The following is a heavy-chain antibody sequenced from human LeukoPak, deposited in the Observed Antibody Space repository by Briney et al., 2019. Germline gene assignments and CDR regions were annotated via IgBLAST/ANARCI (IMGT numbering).Heavy chain of an antibody. V-gene: IGHV3-11*01. D-gene: IGHD6-19*01. CDR2: ISSSGSTI. J-gene: IGHJ4*02. CDR1: GFTFSDYY. Sequence: PGGSLRFSCAASGFTFSDYYMSWIRQAPGKGLEWVSYISSSGSTIYYADSVKGRFTISRDNAKNSLYLQMNSLRAEDTALYYCAKDTGSAVAGTIDYWGQGTLVTVSS. CDR3: AKDTGSAVAGTIDY.